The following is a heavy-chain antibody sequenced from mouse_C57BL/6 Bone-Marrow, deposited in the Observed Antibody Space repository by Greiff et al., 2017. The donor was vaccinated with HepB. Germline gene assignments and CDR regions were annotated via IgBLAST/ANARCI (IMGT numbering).Heavy chain of an antibody. J-gene: IGHJ4*01. CDR1: GYTFTNYW. D-gene: IGHD4-1*01. CDR2: IYPGGGYT. Sequence: QVHVKHSGAELVRPGTSVKMSCKASGYTFTNYWIGWAKQRPGHGLEWIGDIYPGGGYTNYNEKFKGKATLTADKSSSTAYMQFSSLTSEDSAIYYCARTNLYYAMDYWGQGTSGTVSS. CDR3: ARTNLYYAMDY. V-gene: IGHV1-63*01.